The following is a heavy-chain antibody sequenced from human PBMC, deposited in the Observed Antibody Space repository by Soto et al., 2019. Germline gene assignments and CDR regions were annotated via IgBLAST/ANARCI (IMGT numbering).Heavy chain of an antibody. CDR2: IYYSDST. CDR1: GGSISSSSYY. J-gene: IGHJ6*02. V-gene: IGHV4-39*01. Sequence: SETLSLTCTVSGGSISSSSYYWGWIRQPPGKGLEWIGSIYYSDSTNYNPSLKSRVTISVDTSKNQFSLTLSSMTAADTAVYYCAGGWWEREGYLMDVWGQGTTVTVSS. CDR3: AGGWWEREGYLMDV. D-gene: IGHD1-26*01.